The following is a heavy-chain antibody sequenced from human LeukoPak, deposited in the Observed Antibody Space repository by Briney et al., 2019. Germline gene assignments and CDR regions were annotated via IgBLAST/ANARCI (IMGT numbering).Heavy chain of an antibody. V-gene: IGHV1-2*02. CDR1: GYTFTGYS. Sequence: ASVKVSCKSSGYTFTGYSIHWVRQAPGQGLEWMGWINPNSGGTIYAQKFQGRVTMTRDTSISTAYMELSRLRSDDTAVYYCARDEGYCSSASCSAELDYWGQGTLVTVSS. CDR2: INPNSGGT. CDR3: ARDEGYCSSASCSAELDY. J-gene: IGHJ4*02. D-gene: IGHD2-2*01.